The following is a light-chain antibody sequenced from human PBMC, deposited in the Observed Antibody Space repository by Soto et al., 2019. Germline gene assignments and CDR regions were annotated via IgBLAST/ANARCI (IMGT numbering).Light chain of an antibody. Sequence: QSALTQPASVSGSPGQSITISCTGTSSDVGGYKYVSWYQQHPGKAPKLMLYEVSNRPSGVSDRFSGSKSGNTASLTISGLQAEEEADYYCSAFRSGSTLDDFGPGTKVTVL. CDR2: EVS. V-gene: IGLV2-14*01. CDR3: SAFRSGSTLDD. J-gene: IGLJ1*01. CDR1: SSDVGGYKY.